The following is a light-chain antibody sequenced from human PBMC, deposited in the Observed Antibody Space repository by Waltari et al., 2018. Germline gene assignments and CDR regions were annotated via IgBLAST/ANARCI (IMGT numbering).Light chain of an antibody. Sequence: DIVMTQSPLSLPVPSGEPASIPCRPRQSLLHSNGYNFLDWYLQKPGQSPQLLIYFGSTRASGVPDRFSGSGSGTDFTLNISRVEAGDVGVYYCMQPLHTPLTFGGGTKVEIK. V-gene: IGKV2-28*01. J-gene: IGKJ4*01. CDR2: FGS. CDR3: MQPLHTPLT. CDR1: QSLLHSNGYNF.